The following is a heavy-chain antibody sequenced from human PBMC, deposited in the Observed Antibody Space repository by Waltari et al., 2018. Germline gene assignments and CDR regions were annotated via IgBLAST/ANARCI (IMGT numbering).Heavy chain of an antibody. D-gene: IGHD2-15*01. CDR3: ARDRGRGLYLDV. Sequence: QLQESGPGLVKPSGTLSLSCAVSADSVTSANWWSWVRQSPQRGLGWIGQVLSTGKTNYSPSFASRVTMSLDASNNQFSLKVTSATAADTAVYYCARDRGRGLYLDVWGPGTLVTVSP. CDR1: ADSVTSANW. J-gene: IGHJ4*02. CDR2: VLSTGKT. V-gene: IGHV4-4*02.